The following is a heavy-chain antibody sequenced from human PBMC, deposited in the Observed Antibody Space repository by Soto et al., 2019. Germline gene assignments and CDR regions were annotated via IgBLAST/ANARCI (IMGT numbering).Heavy chain of an antibody. CDR1: GFTFSSYA. V-gene: IGHV3-64*01. Sequence: GGSLRLSCAASGFTFSSYAMHWVRQAPGKGLEYVSAISSNGGSTYYANSVKGRFTISRDNSKNTLYLQMGSLRAEDMAVYYCARDNFGYPKHAYDYWGQGTLVTVSS. CDR3: ARDNFGYPKHAYDY. D-gene: IGHD3-10*01. J-gene: IGHJ4*02. CDR2: ISSNGGST.